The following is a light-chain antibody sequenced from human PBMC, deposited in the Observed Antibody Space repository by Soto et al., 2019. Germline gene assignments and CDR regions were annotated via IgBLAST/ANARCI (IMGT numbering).Light chain of an antibody. V-gene: IGKV1-5*03. CDR2: KAS. CDR1: QSISSW. J-gene: IGKJ1*01. CDR3: QQYNSYPWT. Sequence: DIQMTQSPSTLSASVGDRATITCRASQSISSWLAWYQQKPGKAPKLLIYKASTLESGVPSRFSGSGSGTEFALTISSLQPDDFAIYYCQQYNSYPWTFGQGTKVEIK.